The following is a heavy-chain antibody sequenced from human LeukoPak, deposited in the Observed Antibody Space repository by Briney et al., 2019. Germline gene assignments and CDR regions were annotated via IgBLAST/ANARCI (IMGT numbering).Heavy chain of an antibody. CDR3: ARGGDSWSGYSYGMDV. CDR1: GFSFSSYA. V-gene: IGHV3-30-3*01. Sequence: PGGSLRLSCAASGFSFSSYAMHWVRRAPGKGLEWVAVISYDGRNEYYADSVKGRFTISRDISKNTLYLQMNSLRPEDTAVYYCARGGDSWSGYSYGMDVWGQGATVTVSS. D-gene: IGHD3-3*01. J-gene: IGHJ6*02. CDR2: ISYDGRNE.